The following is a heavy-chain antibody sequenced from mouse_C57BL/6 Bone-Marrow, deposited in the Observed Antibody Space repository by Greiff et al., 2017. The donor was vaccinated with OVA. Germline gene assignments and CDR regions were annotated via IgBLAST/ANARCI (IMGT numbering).Heavy chain of an antibody. CDR3: ARSYYDYDVGYFDY. CDR1: GFSLRTSGMG. CDR2: IYWDDDK. D-gene: IGHD2-4*01. Sequence: QVTLKESGPGILQSSQTLSLTCSFSGFSLRTSGMGVSWIRQPSGKGLEWLAHIYWDDDKRYNPSLKSRLTISKDTSRNQVLLKITSVDTADTATYYCARSYYDYDVGYFDYWGQGTTLTVSS. J-gene: IGHJ2*01. V-gene: IGHV8-12*01.